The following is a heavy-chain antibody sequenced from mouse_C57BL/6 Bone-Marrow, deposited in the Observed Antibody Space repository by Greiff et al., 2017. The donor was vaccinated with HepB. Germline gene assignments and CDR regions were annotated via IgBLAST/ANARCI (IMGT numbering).Heavy chain of an antibody. Sequence: EVQLQESGGGLVKPGGSLKLSCAASGFTFSSYTMSWVRQTPEKRLEWVATISGGGGNTYYPDSVKGRFTISRDNAKNTLYLQMSSLRSEDTALYYCARRSDYWGQGTTLTVSS. V-gene: IGHV5-9*01. CDR2: ISGGGGNT. J-gene: IGHJ2*01. CDR3: ARRSDY. CDR1: GFTFSSYT.